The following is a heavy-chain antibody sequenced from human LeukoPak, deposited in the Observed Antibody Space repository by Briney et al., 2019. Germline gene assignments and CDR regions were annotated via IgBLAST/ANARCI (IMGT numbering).Heavy chain of an antibody. D-gene: IGHD3-16*02. CDR1: GYTFSDYS. CDR3: ARVKARGLRLGELSLRGYFDY. J-gene: IGHJ4*02. CDR2: INPKSGGT. Sequence: ASVTVSCKTSGYTFSDYSIHWVRQAPGQGLEWMGWINPKSGGTNYARKFQGRVTLTGDTSISTTYMEVTRLRSDDTAVYYCARVKARGLRLGELSLRGYFDYWGQGTLVTVSS. V-gene: IGHV1-2*02.